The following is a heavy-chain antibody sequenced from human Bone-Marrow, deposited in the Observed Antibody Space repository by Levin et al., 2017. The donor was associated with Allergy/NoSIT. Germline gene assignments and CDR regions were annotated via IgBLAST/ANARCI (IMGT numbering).Heavy chain of an antibody. D-gene: IGHD2-15*01. V-gene: IGHV3-30-3*01. CDR3: ARGPARRSGGSCYSPAPWFDP. CDR2: ISYDGSNK. Sequence: GESLKISCAASGFTFSSYAMHWVRQAPGKGLEWVAVISYDGSNKYYADSVKGRFTISRDNSKNTLYLQMNSLRAEDTAVYYCARGPARRSGGSCYSPAPWFDPWGQGTLVTVSS. J-gene: IGHJ5*02. CDR1: GFTFSSYA.